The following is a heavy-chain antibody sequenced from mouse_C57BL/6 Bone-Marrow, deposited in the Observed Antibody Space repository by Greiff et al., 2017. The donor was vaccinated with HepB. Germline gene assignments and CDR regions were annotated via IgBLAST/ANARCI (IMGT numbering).Heavy chain of an antibody. V-gene: IGHV1-9*01. J-gene: IGHJ4*01. Sequence: VQLQESGAELMKPGASVKLSCKATGYTFTGYWIEWVKQRPGHGLEWIGEILPGSGSTNYNEKFKGKATFTADTSSNTAYMQLSILTTEDSAIYYCARRWLLRFYAMDYWGQGTSVTVSS. CDR2: ILPGSGST. CDR1: GYTFTGYW. CDR3: ARRWLLRFYAMDY. D-gene: IGHD2-3*01.